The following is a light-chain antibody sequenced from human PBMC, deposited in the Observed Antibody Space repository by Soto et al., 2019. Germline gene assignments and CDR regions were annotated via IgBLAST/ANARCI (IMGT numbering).Light chain of an antibody. Sequence: DIQMTQSPSSLSASVGDRVTITCRASQTINSYLSWYQQKPGKAPKLLIYAASSLQSGVPSRFSGSGSGTDFTLTISSLQPEDFATYYCQQSYNTPRTFGQGTKLEIK. CDR1: QTINSY. CDR3: QQSYNTPRT. V-gene: IGKV1-39*01. CDR2: AAS. J-gene: IGKJ2*01.